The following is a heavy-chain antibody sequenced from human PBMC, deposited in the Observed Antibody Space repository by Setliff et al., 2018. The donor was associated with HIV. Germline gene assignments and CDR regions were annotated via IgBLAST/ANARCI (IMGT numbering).Heavy chain of an antibody. Sequence: GASVKVSCKASGFIFTNYGIHWVRQAPGQRLEWMGWIYAGNGYTKYSQKFQGRVTFTRDTSASAAYMDLSSLRSEDTAVYYCARGKVLRGNILYYWGQGTLVTVSS. CDR1: GFIFTNYG. J-gene: IGHJ4*02. V-gene: IGHV1-3*01. D-gene: IGHD2-8*01. CDR2: IYAGNGYT. CDR3: ARGKVLRGNILYY.